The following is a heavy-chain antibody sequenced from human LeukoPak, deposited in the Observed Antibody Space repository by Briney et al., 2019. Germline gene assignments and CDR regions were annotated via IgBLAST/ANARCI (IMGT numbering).Heavy chain of an antibody. CDR1: GGSISSSSYY. V-gene: IGHV4-39*01. CDR3: AKNRDSSDYPRDFDY. J-gene: IGHJ4*02. D-gene: IGHD3-22*01. Sequence: SETLSLTCTVSGGSISSSSYYWGWIRQPPGKGLEWIGSIYYSGSTYYNPSLKSRVTISVDTSKNQFSLKLSSVTAADTAVYYCAKNRDSSDYPRDFDYWGQGTLVTVSS. CDR2: IYYSGST.